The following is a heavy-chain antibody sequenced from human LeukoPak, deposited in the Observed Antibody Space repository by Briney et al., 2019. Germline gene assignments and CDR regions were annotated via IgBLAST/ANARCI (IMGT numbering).Heavy chain of an antibody. D-gene: IGHD3-10*01. CDR1: GYSFTSYW. CDR2: IYPGDSDT. Sequence: GESLKISCKVSGYSFTSYWIAWVRQMPGKGLEWMGIIYPGDSDTRYSPSFQGQVTISADKSISTASLQWSSLKASDTAMYYCARAPFGSGSYKDYWGQGTLVTVSS. J-gene: IGHJ4*02. V-gene: IGHV5-51*01. CDR3: ARAPFGSGSYKDY.